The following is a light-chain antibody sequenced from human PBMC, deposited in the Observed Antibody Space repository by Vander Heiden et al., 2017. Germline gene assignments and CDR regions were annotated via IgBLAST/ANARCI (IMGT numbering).Light chain of an antibody. CDR1: TVGDKY. Sequence: SYELTQPPSASVSPGPTASITCSGDTVGDKYACWDQQKAGQYPVLVIYQDSKRPAGIPERFSGSNSGNTATLTISGTQAMDEADYYCQAGDSSTVVFGGGTKLTVL. V-gene: IGLV3-1*01. J-gene: IGLJ2*01. CDR3: QAGDSSTVV. CDR2: QDS.